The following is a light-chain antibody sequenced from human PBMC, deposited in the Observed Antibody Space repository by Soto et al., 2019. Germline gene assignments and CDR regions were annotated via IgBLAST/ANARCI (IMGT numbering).Light chain of an antibody. CDR2: DAS. CDR3: QQYNSSST. Sequence: DIQMTQSPSTLSASVGDRVTITCRASQSISSWLAWYQQKPGKAPKVLIYDASSLESGVPSRFSGSGSGTEFTLTISSLQPDDFATYYCQQYNSSSTFGQGTKV. V-gene: IGKV1-5*01. J-gene: IGKJ1*01. CDR1: QSISSW.